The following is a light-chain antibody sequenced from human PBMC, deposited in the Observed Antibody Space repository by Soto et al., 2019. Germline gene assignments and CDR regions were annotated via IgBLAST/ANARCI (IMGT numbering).Light chain of an antibody. Sequence: DIQMTQSPSTLSASVGDRVTITCRASESIDSWLAWFQQKPGKTPNLLIYKASNLESGVPSRFSGSGSGTEFTLTISSLQPDDVATYYCQQYNSYSAGTFGQGTKVEIK. CDR1: ESIDSW. CDR3: QQYNSYSAGT. V-gene: IGKV1-5*03. CDR2: KAS. J-gene: IGKJ1*01.